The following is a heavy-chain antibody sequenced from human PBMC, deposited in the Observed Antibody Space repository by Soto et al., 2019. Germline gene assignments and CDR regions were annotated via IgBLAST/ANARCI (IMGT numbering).Heavy chain of an antibody. V-gene: IGHV4-31*03. CDR1: GGSISSGGYY. CDR3: ARLDPMVRGVIIYAFDI. CDR2: IYYSGST. J-gene: IGHJ3*02. D-gene: IGHD3-10*01. Sequence: PAETLSLTCTVSGGSISSGGYYWSWIRQHPGKGLEWIGYIYYSGSTYYNPSLKSRVTISVDTSKNQFSLKLSSVTAADTAVYYCARLDPMVRGVIIYAFDIWGQGTMVTVS.